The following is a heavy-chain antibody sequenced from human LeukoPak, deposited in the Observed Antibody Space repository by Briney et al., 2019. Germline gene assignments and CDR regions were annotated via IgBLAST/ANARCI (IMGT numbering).Heavy chain of an antibody. Sequence: PGGSLRLSCAASGFTFSSYAMSWVRQAPGKGLEWVSVIYSGGSTYYADSVKGRFTISRDNSKNTLYLQMNSLRAEDTAVYYCARDRGSGLDYWGQGTLVTVSS. J-gene: IGHJ4*02. CDR3: ARDRGSGLDY. V-gene: IGHV3-53*01. D-gene: IGHD2-15*01. CDR1: GFTFSSYA. CDR2: IYSGGST.